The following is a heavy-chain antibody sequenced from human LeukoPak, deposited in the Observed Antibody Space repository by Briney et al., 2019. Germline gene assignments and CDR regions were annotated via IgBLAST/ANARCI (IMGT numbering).Heavy chain of an antibody. CDR2: LYTSGST. D-gene: IGHD3-22*01. J-gene: IGHJ4*02. CDR3: ARDTYYYDCSGYWADY. V-gene: IGHV4-4*07. CDR1: GGSISSNY. Sequence: PSETLSLTCTVSGGSISSNYWSWIRQPAGKGLEWIGRLYTSGSTNYNPSLKSRVTMSVDTSKNQFSLKLSCVTAAATAVYYLARDTYYYDCSGYWADYWGRETRVTVSS.